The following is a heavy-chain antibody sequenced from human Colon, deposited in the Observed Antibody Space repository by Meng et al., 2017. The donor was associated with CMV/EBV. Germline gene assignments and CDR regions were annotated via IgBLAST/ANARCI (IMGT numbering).Heavy chain of an antibody. D-gene: IGHD3-3*01. Sequence: GGSLSLSCAASGFTVSSNYMSWVRQAPGKGLEWVSDIYSGGSTYYADSVKGRFTISRDNSKNTLYLQMNSLRAEDTAVYYCANVFDYDFWGGPDSWGQGTLVTVSS. J-gene: IGHJ4*02. CDR1: GFTVSSNY. CDR3: ANVFDYDFWGGPDS. CDR2: IYSGGST. V-gene: IGHV3-66*01.